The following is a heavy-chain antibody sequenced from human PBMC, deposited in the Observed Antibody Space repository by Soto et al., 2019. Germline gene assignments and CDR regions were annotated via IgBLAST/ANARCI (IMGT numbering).Heavy chain of an antibody. J-gene: IGHJ4*02. D-gene: IGHD1-26*01. CDR3: ASGVGGATECDY. Sequence: QVQLVQSGAEVRKPGSSVKVSCKASGGTFNNYAFTWVRQAPGQGLEWVGGIIPLSGTPNYAQTVQGRVTITADETTRTVHMELSSLRSEDTAMYYCASGVGGATECDYWGQGTLVTVSS. CDR1: GGTFNNYA. CDR2: IIPLSGTP. V-gene: IGHV1-69*01.